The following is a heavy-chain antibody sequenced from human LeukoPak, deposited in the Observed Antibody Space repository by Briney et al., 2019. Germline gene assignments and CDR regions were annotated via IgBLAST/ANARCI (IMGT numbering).Heavy chain of an antibody. CDR3: ASAAGYSSGWYVY. Sequence: GESLKISCKGSVYSFTSYWIVWVRQMPGKGLEWMGIIYPGDSDTRYSPSFQGQVTISADKSISTAYLQWSSLKASDTAMYYCASAAGYSSGWYVYSGQGALVTVSS. J-gene: IGHJ4*02. V-gene: IGHV5-51*01. D-gene: IGHD6-19*01. CDR1: VYSFTSYW. CDR2: IYPGDSDT.